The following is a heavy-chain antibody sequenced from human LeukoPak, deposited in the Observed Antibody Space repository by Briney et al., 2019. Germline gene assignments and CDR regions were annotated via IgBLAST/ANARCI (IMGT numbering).Heavy chain of an antibody. D-gene: IGHD1-1*01. CDR1: GGSISSSTYY. CDR3: ARHQSTWNAFDL. J-gene: IGHJ3*01. V-gene: IGHV4-61*05. CDR2: IYYSGST. Sequence: SETLSLTCTVSGGSISSSTYYWSWIRQPPGKGLEWIGYIYYSGSTNYNPSLKSRVTISVDTSKNQFSLKLNSVTAADTAVYYCARHQSTWNAFDLWGQGTMVTVSS.